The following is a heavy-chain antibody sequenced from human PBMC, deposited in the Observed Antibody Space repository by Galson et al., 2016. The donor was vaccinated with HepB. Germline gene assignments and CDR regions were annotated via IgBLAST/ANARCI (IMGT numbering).Heavy chain of an antibody. CDR2: IIPIFGTA. CDR1: GGTFSSYA. CDR3: ARAQFSSSYPPYYYYYDMDV. D-gene: IGHD6-6*01. Sequence: SVKVSCKASGGTFSSYAISWVRQAPGQGLEWMGGIIPIFGTANYAQKFQGRVTITAEEYTSTAYMELSSLGSEDTAVFYCARAQFSSSYPPYYYYYDMDVWGQGTTVTVSS. J-gene: IGHJ6*02. V-gene: IGHV1-69*13.